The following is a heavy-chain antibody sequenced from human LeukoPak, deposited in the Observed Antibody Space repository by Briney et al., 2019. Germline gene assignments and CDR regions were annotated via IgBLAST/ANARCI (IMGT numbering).Heavy chain of an antibody. CDR1: GGSISSYY. D-gene: IGHD3-22*01. J-gene: IGHJ4*02. V-gene: IGHV4-59*08. CDR2: IYYSGST. CDR3: ALTKNYYDSSGYYMDY. Sequence: SETLSLTCTVSGGSISSYYWSWLPHPPGERLERRGYIYYSGSTNYTPSLKSRVTISVDTSKNQFSLKLSSVTAADTAVYYCALTKNYYDSSGYYMDYWGQGTLVTVSS.